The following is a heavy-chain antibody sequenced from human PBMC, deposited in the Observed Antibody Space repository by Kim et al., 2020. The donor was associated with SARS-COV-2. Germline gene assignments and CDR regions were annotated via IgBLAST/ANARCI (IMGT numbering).Heavy chain of an antibody. D-gene: IGHD4-17*01. CDR2: WYN. Sequence: WYNDYALSVKSRITINPDTSKNQFSLQLNSVTPEDTAVYYCARDGDYFDYWGLGTLVTVSS. V-gene: IGHV6-1*01. J-gene: IGHJ4*02. CDR3: ARDGDYFDY.